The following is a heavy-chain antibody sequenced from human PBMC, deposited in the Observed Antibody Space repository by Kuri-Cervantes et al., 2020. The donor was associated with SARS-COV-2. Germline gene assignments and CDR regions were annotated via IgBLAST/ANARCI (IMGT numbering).Heavy chain of an antibody. CDR2: INTYNGDT. V-gene: IGHV1-18*01. D-gene: IGHD3-3*01. CDR1: GYTFTSYA. CDR3: ARTIDHADPDVFDI. Sequence: ASVKVSCKASGYTFTSYAMHWVRQAPGQRLEWMGWINTYNGDTNYAQNLRGRVTMTTDTATTTGYMELRGLRSDDTAVYYCARTIDHADPDVFDIWGQGTMVTVSS. J-gene: IGHJ3*02.